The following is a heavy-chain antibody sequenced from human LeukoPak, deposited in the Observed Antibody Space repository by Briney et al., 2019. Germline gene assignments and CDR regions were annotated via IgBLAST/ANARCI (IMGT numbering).Heavy chain of an antibody. V-gene: IGHV2-5*01. Sequence: SGPTLVKPTQTLTLTCTFSGFSLSTSGVGVGWIRQPPGKALEWLALIYWNDDKRYSPSLESRLTITKDTSKNQVVLTMTNVDPVDTATYYCAHSYCSRGSCYVAIFDYWGQGTLVTVSS. D-gene: IGHD2-15*01. CDR1: GFSLSTSGVG. J-gene: IGHJ4*02. CDR2: IYWNDDK. CDR3: AHSYCSRGSCYVAIFDY.